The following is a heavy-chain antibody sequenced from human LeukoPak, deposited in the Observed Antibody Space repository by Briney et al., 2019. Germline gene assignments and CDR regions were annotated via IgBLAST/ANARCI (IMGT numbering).Heavy chain of an antibody. CDR3: ARAKPLDYGDHDLDY. Sequence: GGSLRLSCAASGFTFSSYGMHWVRQAPGKGLEWVAVIWYDGSNKYYADSVKGRFTISRDNSKNTLYLQMNSLRAEDTAVYYCARAKPLDYGDHDLDYWGQGTLVTVSS. CDR2: IWYDGSNK. D-gene: IGHD4-17*01. J-gene: IGHJ4*02. V-gene: IGHV3-33*01. CDR1: GFTFSSYG.